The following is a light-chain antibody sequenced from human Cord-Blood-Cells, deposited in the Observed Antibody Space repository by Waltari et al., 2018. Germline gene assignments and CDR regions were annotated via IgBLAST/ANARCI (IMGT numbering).Light chain of an antibody. CDR1: QRVSSN. CDR2: GAS. J-gene: IGKJ2*01. CDR3: QQYNNWPYT. V-gene: IGKV3-15*01. Sequence: EIVMTQSPATLSVSAGERATLSCRASQRVSSNLAWYQQKPGQAPRPLIYGASTRATGIPARFSGSVSGTEFNLTISSLQSEDFAVYYCQQYNNWPYTFGQGTKLEIK.